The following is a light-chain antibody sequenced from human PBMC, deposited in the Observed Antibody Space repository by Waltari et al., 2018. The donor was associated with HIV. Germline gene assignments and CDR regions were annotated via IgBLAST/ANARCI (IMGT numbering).Light chain of an antibody. CDR3: AACDVTLSSYV. CDR2: RTN. V-gene: IGLV1-47*03. Sequence: QSVLTQPPSASGTPGQRVTISCSGSNSNIGGKDVYWFQHLPGTAPNLLIYRTNQRRSGVPDRFSCSKSCTSASLAISGLWSDYYADYYCAACDVTLSSYVFGTCTTVTV. J-gene: IGLJ1*01. CDR1: NSNIGGKD.